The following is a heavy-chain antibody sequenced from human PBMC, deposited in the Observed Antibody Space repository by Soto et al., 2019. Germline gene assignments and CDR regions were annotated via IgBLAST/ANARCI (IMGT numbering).Heavy chain of an antibody. CDR2: IYYSGGT. CDR3: ARSRIEAAGTVYH. D-gene: IGHD6-13*01. V-gene: IGHV4-59*08. CDR1: GGSISSYY. Sequence: QVQLQESGPGLVKPSETLSLTCTVSGGSISSYYWSWIRQPPGKGLEWIGYIYYSGGTNYNPSLKTRFTIVVDTSMNQFSLKLSSVTAADTAVDYVARSRIEAAGTVYHWGQGTLVTVSS. J-gene: IGHJ5*02.